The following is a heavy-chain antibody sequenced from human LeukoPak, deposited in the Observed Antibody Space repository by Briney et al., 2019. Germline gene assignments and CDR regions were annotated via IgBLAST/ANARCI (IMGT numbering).Heavy chain of an antibody. J-gene: IGHJ6*03. CDR3: AKDFRPRSYYYYMDV. V-gene: IGHV3-30*02. CDR2: IRYDGSNK. CDR1: GFTFSNAW. D-gene: IGHD6-6*01. Sequence: PGGSLRLSCAGSGFTFSNAWLSWVRQAPGKGLEWVAFIRYDGSNKYYADSVKGRFTISRDNSKNTLYLQMNSLRAEDTAVYYCAKDFRPRSYYYYMDVWGKGTTVTISS.